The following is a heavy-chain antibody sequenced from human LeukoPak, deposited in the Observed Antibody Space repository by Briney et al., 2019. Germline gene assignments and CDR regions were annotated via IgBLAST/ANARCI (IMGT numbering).Heavy chain of an antibody. J-gene: IGHJ6*04. V-gene: IGHV3-23*01. D-gene: IGHD2-2*01. Sequence: GGSLRLSCAASGFTFSNYAMSWVRQAPGKGLEWVSTITNSGDNTYCADSVKGRFTLSRDNSKSTLYLQMNSLRAEDTAVYYCAKVYSASGYAPEDFWGKGTTVIVSS. CDR2: ITNSGDNT. CDR1: GFTFSNYA. CDR3: AKVYSASGYAPEDF.